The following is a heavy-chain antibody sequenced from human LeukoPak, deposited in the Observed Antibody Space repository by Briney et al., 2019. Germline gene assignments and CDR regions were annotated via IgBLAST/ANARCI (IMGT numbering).Heavy chain of an antibody. Sequence: ASVKVSCKASGHTFTSYGISWVRQAPGQGLEWMGWISAYNGNTNYAQKLQGRVTMTTDTSTSTAYMELRSLRSDDTAVYYCARPYYDSSGYYEDGAFDIWGQGTMVTVSS. CDR3: ARPYYDSSGYYEDGAFDI. CDR2: ISAYNGNT. J-gene: IGHJ3*02. V-gene: IGHV1-18*01. D-gene: IGHD3-22*01. CDR1: GHTFTSYG.